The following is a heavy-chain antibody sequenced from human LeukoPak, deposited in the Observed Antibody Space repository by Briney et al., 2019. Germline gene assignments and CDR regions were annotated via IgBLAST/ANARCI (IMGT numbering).Heavy chain of an antibody. Sequence: GGSLRLSCTASGFTFSSYAMSWVRQAPGKGLEWVSAISGSGGSTYYADSVKGRFTISRDNSKNTLYLQMNSLRAEDTAVYYCANLVGITGTLKHYWGQGTLVTVSS. V-gene: IGHV3-23*01. CDR2: ISGSGGST. D-gene: IGHD1-7*01. J-gene: IGHJ4*02. CDR1: GFTFSSYA. CDR3: ANLVGITGTLKHY.